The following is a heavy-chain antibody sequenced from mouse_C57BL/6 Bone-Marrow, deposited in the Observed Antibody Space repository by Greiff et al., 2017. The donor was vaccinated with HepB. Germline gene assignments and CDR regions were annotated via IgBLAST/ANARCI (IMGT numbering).Heavy chain of an antibody. D-gene: IGHD3-2*02. CDR3: ARASSCYGFAY. V-gene: IGHV1-64*01. CDR1: GYTFTSYW. CDR2: IHPNSGST. Sequence: QVQLQQPGAELVKPGASVKLSCKASGYTFTSYWMHWVKQRPGQGLEWIGMIHPNSGSTNYNEKFKSKATLTVDKSSSTAYMQLSSLTSEDSAVYYCARASSCYGFAYWGQGTLVTVSA. J-gene: IGHJ3*01.